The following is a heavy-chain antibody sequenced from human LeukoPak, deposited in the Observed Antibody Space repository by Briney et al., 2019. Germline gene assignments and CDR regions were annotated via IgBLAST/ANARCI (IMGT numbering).Heavy chain of an antibody. D-gene: IGHD3-10*01. Sequence: ASVKVSCKVSGYTLTELSMHWVRQAPGRGLEWMGGFDPEDGETIYAQKFQGRVTMTEDTSTDTAYMELSSLRSEDTAVYYCATARFTMVRGDEFDYWGQGTLVTVSS. V-gene: IGHV1-24*01. CDR2: FDPEDGET. CDR3: ATARFTMVRGDEFDY. J-gene: IGHJ4*02. CDR1: GYTLTELS.